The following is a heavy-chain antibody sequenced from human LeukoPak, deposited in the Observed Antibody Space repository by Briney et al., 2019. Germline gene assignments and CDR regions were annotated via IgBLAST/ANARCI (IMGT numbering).Heavy chain of an antibody. Sequence: SETLSLTCTVSGGSISSYYWSWSRQPPGKGLECIGYIYYSGSTNYNPSLKSRVTISVDTSKNQFSLKLSSVTAADTAVYYCARVLYYDFWSGPYYFDYWGQGTLVTVSS. D-gene: IGHD3-3*01. V-gene: IGHV4-59*01. CDR1: GGSISSYY. CDR2: IYYSGST. J-gene: IGHJ4*02. CDR3: ARVLYYDFWSGPYYFDY.